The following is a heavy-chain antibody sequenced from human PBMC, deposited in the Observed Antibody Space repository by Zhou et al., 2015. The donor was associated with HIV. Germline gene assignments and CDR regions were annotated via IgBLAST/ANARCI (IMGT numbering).Heavy chain of an antibody. J-gene: IGHJ6*03. Sequence: QVQLVQSGAEVKKPGSSVKVSCKASGGTFSSYAISWVRQAPGQGLEWMGGIIPIFGTANYAQKFQGRVTITADESTSTAYMELSSLRSEDTAVYYCARANRYYDILTGYYTGYYYYYYMDVWGKGTTVTVSS. D-gene: IGHD3-9*01. CDR3: ARANRYYDILTGYYTGYYYYYYMDV. V-gene: IGHV1-69*01. CDR1: GGTFSSYA. CDR2: IIPIFGTA.